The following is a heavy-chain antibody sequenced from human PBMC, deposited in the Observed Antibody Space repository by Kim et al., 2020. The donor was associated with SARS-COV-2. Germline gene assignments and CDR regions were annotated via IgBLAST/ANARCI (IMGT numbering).Heavy chain of an antibody. CDR1: GFTFSSYA. J-gene: IGHJ4*02. CDR3: AKGVYYDFWSGLGVDY. D-gene: IGHD3-3*01. Sequence: GGSLRLSCAASGFTFSSYAMSWVRQAPGKGLEWVSAISGSGGSTYYADSVKGRFTISRDNSKNTLYLQMNSLRAEDTAVYYCAKGVYYDFWSGLGVDYWGQGTLVTVSS. V-gene: IGHV3-23*01. CDR2: ISGSGGST.